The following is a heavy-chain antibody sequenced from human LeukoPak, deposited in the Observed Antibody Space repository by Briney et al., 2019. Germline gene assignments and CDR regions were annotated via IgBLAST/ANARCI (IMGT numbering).Heavy chain of an antibody. J-gene: IGHJ4*02. CDR3: ARLAPYGSGSYTADY. Sequence: SETLSLTCAVSGGSISSSSYYWGWIRQPPGKGLECIGSIYYSGSTYYNPSLKSRVTISVDTSKNQFSLKLSSVTAADTAVYYCARLAPYGSGSYTADYWGQGTLVTVSS. CDR1: GGSISSSSYY. V-gene: IGHV4-39*01. D-gene: IGHD3-10*01. CDR2: IYYSGST.